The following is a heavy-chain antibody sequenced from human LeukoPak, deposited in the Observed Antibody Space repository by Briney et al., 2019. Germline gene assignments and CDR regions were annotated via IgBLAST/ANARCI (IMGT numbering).Heavy chain of an antibody. Sequence: ASVKVSCKASGYTFTRHAIHWVRQAPGQRLEWMGWINAGNGDTKYSQKFQGRVTITRDTSASTAYMELSSLRSEDTAVYYCARVQGYSVYFDYWGQGTLVTVSS. D-gene: IGHD5/OR15-5a*01. V-gene: IGHV1-3*01. CDR3: ARVQGYSVYFDY. J-gene: IGHJ4*02. CDR1: GYTFTRHA. CDR2: INAGNGDT.